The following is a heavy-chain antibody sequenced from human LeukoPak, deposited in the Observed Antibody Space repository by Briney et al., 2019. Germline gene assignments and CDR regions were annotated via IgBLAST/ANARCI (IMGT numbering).Heavy chain of an antibody. CDR1: GGSISSGGYY. CDR2: IYYSGST. V-gene: IGHV4-31*03. Sequence: SQTLSLTCTVSGGSISSGGYYWSWIRQHPGKGLEWIGHIYYSGSTYYNPSLKSRVTISVDTSKNQFSLKLSSVTAADTAVYYCARAFAGYCSGGSCYSGATKGYYYYGMDVWGQGTTVTVSS. CDR3: ARAFAGYCSGGSCYSGATKGYYYYGMDV. D-gene: IGHD2-15*01. J-gene: IGHJ6*02.